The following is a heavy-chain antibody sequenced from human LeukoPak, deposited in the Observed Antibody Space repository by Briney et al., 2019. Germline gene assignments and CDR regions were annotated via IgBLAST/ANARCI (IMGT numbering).Heavy chain of an antibody. CDR3: AREVGVRYFDY. CDR1: GGTFSSYA. D-gene: IGHD3-3*01. CDR2: IIPIFGTA. J-gene: IGHJ4*02. Sequence: SVKVSFKASGGTFSSYAISWVRQAPGQGLEWMGRIIPIFGTANYAQKFQGRVTITTDESTSTAYMELSSLRSEDTAVYYCAREVGVRYFDYWGQGTLVTVSS. V-gene: IGHV1-69*05.